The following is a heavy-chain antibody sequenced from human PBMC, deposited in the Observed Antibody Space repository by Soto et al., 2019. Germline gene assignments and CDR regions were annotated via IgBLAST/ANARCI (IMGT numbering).Heavy chain of an antibody. D-gene: IGHD6-13*01. J-gene: IGHJ3*02. CDR1: GFTFSSYA. CDR2: ISGSGGST. V-gene: IGHV3-23*01. CDR3: AKGKGLVRDAFEI. Sequence: GGSLRLSCAPSGFTFSSYAMSWVRQAPGKGLEWVSAISGSGGSTYYADSVKGRFTISRDNSKNTLYLQMNSLRAEDTAVYYGAKGKGLVRDAFEIWGQGTMVTVSS.